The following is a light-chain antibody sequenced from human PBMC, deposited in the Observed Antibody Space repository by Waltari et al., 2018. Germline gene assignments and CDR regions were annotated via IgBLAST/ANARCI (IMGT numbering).Light chain of an antibody. J-gene: IGLJ2*01. Sequence: SSELPQPPSVTVPPGQPACITCSGDTLGDKYACWYQQKPGQSPVVVLYQDTKRPSGIPERFSGSNSGNTATLTISGTQAMDEADYYCQAWDSSTYHVVFGGGTKLTVL. CDR2: QDT. V-gene: IGLV3-1*01. CDR1: TLGDKY. CDR3: QAWDSSTYHVV.